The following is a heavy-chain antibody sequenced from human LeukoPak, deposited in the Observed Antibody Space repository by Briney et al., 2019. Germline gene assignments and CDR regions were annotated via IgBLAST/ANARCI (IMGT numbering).Heavy chain of an antibody. V-gene: IGHV1-69-2*01. CDR1: GYTFTDYY. CDR2: VDPEDGET. D-gene: IGHD3-22*01. J-gene: IGHJ4*02. CDR3: ARRVYYHSSGYYPLDY. Sequence: ASVKVSCKVSGYTFTDYYMHWVQQAPGKGLEWMGLVDPEDGETIYAEKFQGRVTITADTSTATAYMELSSLRSEDTAVYYCARRVYYHSSGYYPLDYWGQGTLVTVSS.